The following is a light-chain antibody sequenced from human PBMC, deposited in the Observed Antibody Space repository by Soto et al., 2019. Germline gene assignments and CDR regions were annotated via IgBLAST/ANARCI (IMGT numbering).Light chain of an antibody. V-gene: IGLV2-14*01. CDR2: DVS. J-gene: IGLJ2*01. CDR1: SSDIGAYNY. CDR3: NSYTSSSTVV. Sequence: QSALTQPASVSGSPGQSITISCTGTSSDIGAYNYVSWFQQHAGKAPKLMIYDVSNRPSGVSNRFSGSKSGNTASLTISGLQAEDEADYYCNSYTSSSTVVFGAGTKLTVL.